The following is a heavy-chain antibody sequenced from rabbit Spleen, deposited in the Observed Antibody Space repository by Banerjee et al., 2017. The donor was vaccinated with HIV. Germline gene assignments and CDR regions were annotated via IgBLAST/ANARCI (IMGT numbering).Heavy chain of an antibody. V-gene: IGHV1S47*01. CDR2: IDPVFGIT. D-gene: IGHD4-1*01. Sequence: QEQVVESGGGLVQPEGSLTLTCTASGFSLSASDFIYWVRQAPGKGLEWIGYIDPVFGITYYANWVNGRFSISSDNAQNTVDLQMNSLTPADTATYFCARNANGGWDLWGQGTLVTVS. CDR3: ARNANGGWDL. CDR1: GFSLSASD. J-gene: IGHJ3*01.